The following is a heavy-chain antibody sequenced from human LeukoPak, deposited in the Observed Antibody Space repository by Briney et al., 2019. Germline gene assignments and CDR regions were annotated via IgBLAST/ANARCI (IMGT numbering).Heavy chain of an antibody. V-gene: IGHV1-18*01. CDR1: GYTFTSYG. CDR3: ASSSWFGELFALDY. CDR2: ISAYNGNT. D-gene: IGHD3-10*01. Sequence: VASVKVSCKASGYTFTSYGISWVRQAPGQGLEWMGWISAYNGNTNYAQKLQGRVTMTTDTSTSTAYMELRSLRSDDTAVYYCASSSWFGELFALDYWGQGTLVTVSS. J-gene: IGHJ4*02.